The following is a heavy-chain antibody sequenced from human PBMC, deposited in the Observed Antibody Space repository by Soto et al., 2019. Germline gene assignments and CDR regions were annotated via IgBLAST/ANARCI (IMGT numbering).Heavy chain of an antibody. CDR2: INAGNGNT. CDR3: ARGIAVAPWGDWFDP. D-gene: IGHD6-19*01. CDR1: GYTFTSYA. V-gene: IGHV1-3*01. Sequence: GASVKVSCKASGYTFTSYAMHWVRQAPGQRLEWMGWINAGNGNTKYSQKFQGRVTMTTDTSTSTAYMELRSLRSDDTAVYYCARGIAVAPWGDWFDPWGQGTLVTVSS. J-gene: IGHJ5*02.